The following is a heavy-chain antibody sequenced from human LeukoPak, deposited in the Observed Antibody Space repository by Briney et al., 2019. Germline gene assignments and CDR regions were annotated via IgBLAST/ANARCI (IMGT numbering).Heavy chain of an antibody. J-gene: IGHJ5*02. Sequence: ASVKVSCETSGYGFIAYYLHWVRQAPGQGLEWMGWISAYNGNTNYAQKLQGRVTMTTDTSTSTAYMELRSLRSDDTAVYYCARSPDYGDYVARFDPWGQGTLVTVSS. CDR1: GYGFIAYY. D-gene: IGHD4-17*01. CDR3: ARSPDYGDYVARFDP. V-gene: IGHV1-18*04. CDR2: ISAYNGNT.